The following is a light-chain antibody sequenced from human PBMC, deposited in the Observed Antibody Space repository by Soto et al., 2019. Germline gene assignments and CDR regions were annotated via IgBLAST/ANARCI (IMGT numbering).Light chain of an antibody. Sequence: EIVLTQSPGTLSLSPGERATLSCRASQSVSSSYLAWYQQKPGQAPRLLIYGASSRATGIPDRFSGSGSGTDFTLTISRLEPEAFAVYYCQQYGRSPWTFGQGTKVEIK. CDR3: QQYGRSPWT. CDR2: GAS. J-gene: IGKJ1*01. V-gene: IGKV3-20*01. CDR1: QSVSSSY.